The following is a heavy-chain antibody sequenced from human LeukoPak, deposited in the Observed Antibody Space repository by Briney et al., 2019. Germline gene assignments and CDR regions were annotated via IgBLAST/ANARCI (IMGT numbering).Heavy chain of an antibody. V-gene: IGHV3-48*01. D-gene: IGHD2-2*03. CDR2: ISGSGNTI. J-gene: IGHJ4*02. Sequence: GGSLRLSCAASGFTFSTYSMNWVRQAPGKGLEWVSYISGSGNTIYYADSVKARFTISRDNAKNSLYLQMNSLRAEDTAVYYCARDLLGGYCTSTSCQMMYYFDYWGQGTLVTVSS. CDR1: GFTFSTYS. CDR3: ARDLLGGYCTSTSCQMMYYFDY.